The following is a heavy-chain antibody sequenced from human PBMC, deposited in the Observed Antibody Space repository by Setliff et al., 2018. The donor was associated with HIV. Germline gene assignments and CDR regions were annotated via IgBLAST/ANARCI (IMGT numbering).Heavy chain of an antibody. CDR2: MNHRGVI. D-gene: IGHD3-22*01. V-gene: IGHV4-34*01. CDR1: GGSFSGYY. CDR3: VRDASHYDGSGFGPDF. J-gene: IGHJ4*02. Sequence: SETLSLTCTVYGGSFSGYYWTWIRQPPGKGLEFIGEMNHRGVIKYLSSLKSRVTMAVDTSKKQFSLKLKSVTAADTAVYYCVRDASHYDGSGFGPDFWGQGALVTVSS.